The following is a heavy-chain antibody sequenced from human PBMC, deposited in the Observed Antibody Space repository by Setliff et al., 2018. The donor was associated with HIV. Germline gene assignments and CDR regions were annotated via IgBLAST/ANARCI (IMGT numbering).Heavy chain of an antibody. J-gene: IGHJ4*02. V-gene: IGHV3-74*01. CDR1: GFTFSSYW. CDR3: ARLPQDVRSSIDF. Sequence: PGGSLRLSCAASGFTFSSYWMHWVRQAPGKGLVWVSRINVDGSSISYADSVKGRFTISRDNAKNTLFLQMNSLRAEDTAVYYCARLPQDVRSSIDFWGQGTLVTV. D-gene: IGHD6-6*01. CDR2: INVDGSSI.